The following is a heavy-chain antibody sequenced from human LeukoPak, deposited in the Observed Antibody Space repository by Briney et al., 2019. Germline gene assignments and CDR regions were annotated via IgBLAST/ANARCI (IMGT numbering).Heavy chain of an antibody. CDR2: FYYSVST. Sequence: PSETLSLTCAVSGYSISSGYYWGWIRQPPGKGLEWIGSFYYSVSTYYNPSLESRVTISVDTSKNQFSLKLSSVTAADTAVYYCARRYTIFGVARHGFDPWGQGTLVTVSS. V-gene: IGHV4-38-2*01. D-gene: IGHD3-3*01. J-gene: IGHJ5*02. CDR3: ARRYTIFGVARHGFDP. CDR1: GYSISSGYY.